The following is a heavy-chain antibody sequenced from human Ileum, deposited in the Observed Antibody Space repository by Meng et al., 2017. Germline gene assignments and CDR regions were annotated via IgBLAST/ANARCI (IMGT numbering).Heavy chain of an antibody. CDR3: AREGSWFGADY. V-gene: IGHV4-34*02. J-gene: IGHJ4*02. CDR1: GASFNGYS. D-gene: IGHD3-10*01. Sequence: QMQLQPVGAGLLKPSETLALTCSVYGASFNGYSWTWIRQSPGKGLEWIGEVNHDGGTNYSPSLKSRVIISIDTSKNQFSLKLTAVTATDAAVYYCAREGSWFGADYWGQGTLVTVSS. CDR2: VNHDGGT.